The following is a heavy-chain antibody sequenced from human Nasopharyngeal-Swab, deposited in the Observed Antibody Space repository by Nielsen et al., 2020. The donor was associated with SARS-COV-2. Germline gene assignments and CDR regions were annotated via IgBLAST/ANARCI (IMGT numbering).Heavy chain of an antibody. CDR1: GFTFSSYS. J-gene: IGHJ4*02. CDR2: ISSSSSYI. Sequence: GESLKISCAASGFTFSSYSMNWVRQAPGKGLEWVSSISSSSSYIYCADSVKGRFTISRDNAKNSLYLQMNSLRAEDTAVYYCARGPTIFGVVIDYWGQGTLVTVSS. D-gene: IGHD3-3*01. CDR3: ARGPTIFGVVIDY. V-gene: IGHV3-21*01.